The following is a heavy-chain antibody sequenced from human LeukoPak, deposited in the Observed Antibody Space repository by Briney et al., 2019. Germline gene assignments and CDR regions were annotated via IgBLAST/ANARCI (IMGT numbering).Heavy chain of an antibody. CDR2: IKTKTDGGTT. CDR1: GGSFSGYY. J-gene: IGHJ4*02. V-gene: IGHV3-15*01. CDR3: TPLWFGELNY. Sequence: ETLSLTCAVYGGSFSGYYWSWIRQPPGKGLEWVGRIKTKTDGGTTDYAAPVKGRFTISRDDSKKTLYLQMNSLKTEDTAVYYCTPLWFGELNYWGQGTLVTVSS. D-gene: IGHD3-10*01.